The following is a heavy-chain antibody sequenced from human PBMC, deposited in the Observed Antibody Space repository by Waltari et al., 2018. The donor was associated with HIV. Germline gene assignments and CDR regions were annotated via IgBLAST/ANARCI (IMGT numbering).Heavy chain of an antibody. CDR1: GGSISSPY. CDR3: ARDFPFSHYYGSGSYFGSDY. Sequence: QVQLQESGPGLVKPSENLLLTCTVSGGSISSPYWSWIRQPPGKGLECIGYIYDSGSTNYNPSLKSRVTIAVDTSKKQISLKLSSVTAADTAVYYCARDFPFSHYYGSGSYFGSDYWGQGTQVTVSS. J-gene: IGHJ4*01. CDR2: IYDSGST. D-gene: IGHD3-10*01. V-gene: IGHV4-59*11.